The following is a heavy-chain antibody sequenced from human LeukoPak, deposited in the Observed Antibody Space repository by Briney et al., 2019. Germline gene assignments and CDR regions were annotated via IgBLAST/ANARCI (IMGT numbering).Heavy chain of an antibody. Sequence: SETLSLTCTVSGYSISSGYYWGWIRQPPGKGLEWIGNIYYSGSTYYNPSLRSRVTISVDTSKNQFSLKLSSVTAADTAVYYCARIPTNAVPAAHNGFDIWGQGTMLTVSS. D-gene: IGHD2-2*01. CDR3: ARIPTNAVPAAHNGFDI. J-gene: IGHJ3*02. V-gene: IGHV4-38-2*02. CDR1: GYSISSGYY. CDR2: IYYSGST.